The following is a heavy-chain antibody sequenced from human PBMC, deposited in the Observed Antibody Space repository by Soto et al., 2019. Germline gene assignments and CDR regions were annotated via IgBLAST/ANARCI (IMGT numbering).Heavy chain of an antibody. J-gene: IGHJ6*02. V-gene: IGHV1-46*01. CDR1: GYTFTSYY. CDR2: INPSGGST. CDR3: ARERRPGLGSSSSASFYYYYGMDV. Sequence: ASVEVSCKASGYTFTSYYMHWVRQAPGQGLEWMGIINPSGGSTSYAQKFQGRVTMTRDTSTSTVYMELSSLRSEDTAVYYCARERRPGLGSSSSASFYYYYGMDVWGQGTTVTVSS. D-gene: IGHD6-6*01.